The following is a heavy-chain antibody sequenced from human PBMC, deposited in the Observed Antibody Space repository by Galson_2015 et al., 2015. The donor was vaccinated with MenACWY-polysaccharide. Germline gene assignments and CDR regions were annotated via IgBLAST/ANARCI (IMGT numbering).Heavy chain of an antibody. J-gene: IGHJ4*02. Sequence: SETLSLTCTVSGGSISSYYWSWIRQPAGEGLEWIGRIYTSGSTNYNPSLKSRVTMSVDTSKNQFSLKLSTVTAADTAVYYCASWYYDILTGYYSDYWGQGTLVTVSS. CDR1: GGSISSYY. D-gene: IGHD3-9*01. V-gene: IGHV4-4*07. CDR2: IYTSGST. CDR3: ASWYYDILTGYYSDY.